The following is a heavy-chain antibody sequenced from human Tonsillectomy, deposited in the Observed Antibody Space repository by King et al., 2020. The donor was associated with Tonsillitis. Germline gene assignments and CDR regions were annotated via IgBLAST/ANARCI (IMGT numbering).Heavy chain of an antibody. D-gene: IGHD3-3*01. CDR1: GFTFSNYW. V-gene: IGHV3-7*01. CDR2: IQPDGSEK. CDR3: AGDSGYYDFWSGFYNHYYYGLDV. Sequence: VQLVESGGGLVQPGGSLRLSCAASGFTFSNYWMTWVRQAPGKGLEWVANIQPDGSEKYYVDSVKGRFTISRDNAKNSLYLKMNSLRAEDTAVYYCAGDSGYYDFWSGFYNHYYYGLDVWGQGTTVTVSS. J-gene: IGHJ6*02.